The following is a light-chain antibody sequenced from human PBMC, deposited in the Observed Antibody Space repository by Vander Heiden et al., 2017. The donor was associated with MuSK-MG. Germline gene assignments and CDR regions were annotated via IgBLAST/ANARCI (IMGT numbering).Light chain of an antibody. J-gene: IGKJ4*01. CDR2: AAS. V-gene: IGKV1-39*01. CDR3: QQSDSTPLT. CDR1: QSISSY. Sequence: DIQMTQSPSSLSASVGDRVTMTCRASQSISSYLNWYQQKPGKAPKLLIYAASSLQSGVPSRFSGSGSGTDFTLTISSLQPEDFATYYCQQSDSTPLTFGGGTKVEIK.